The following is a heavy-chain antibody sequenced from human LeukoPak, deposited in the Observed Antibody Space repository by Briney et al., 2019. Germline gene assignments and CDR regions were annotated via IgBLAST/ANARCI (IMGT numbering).Heavy chain of an antibody. D-gene: IGHD3-22*01. V-gene: IGHV4-39*07. CDR2: IYYSGST. CDR1: GGSISSSSYY. J-gene: IGHJ6*03. CDR3: ARVVTYYYDSSGLKDSYYYYYMDV. Sequence: SETLSLTCTVSGGSISSSSYYWGWIRQPPGKGLEWIGSIYYSGSTYYNPSLKSRVTISVDTSKNQFSLKLSSVTAADTAVYYCARVVTYYYDSSGLKDSYYYYYMDVWGKGTTVTISS.